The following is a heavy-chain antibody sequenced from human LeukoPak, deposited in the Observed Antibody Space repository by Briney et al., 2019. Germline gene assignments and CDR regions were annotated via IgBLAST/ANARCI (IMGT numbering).Heavy chain of an antibody. J-gene: IGHJ4*02. CDR1: GGSISSSSYY. V-gene: IGHV4-39*01. CDR2: IYYSGST. Sequence: PSETLSLTCTVSGGSISSSSYYWGWIRQPPGKGLEWIGSIYYSGSTYYNPSLKSRVTISVDTSKNQFSLKLSSVTAADTAVYYCARQDRAIFGVVTWSYFDYWGQGTLVTVSS. CDR3: ARQDRAIFGVVTWSYFDY. D-gene: IGHD3-3*01.